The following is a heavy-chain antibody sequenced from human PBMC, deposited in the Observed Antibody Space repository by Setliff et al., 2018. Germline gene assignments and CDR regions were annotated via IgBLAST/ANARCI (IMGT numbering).Heavy chain of an antibody. D-gene: IGHD3-10*01. Sequence: ASVKVSCKGSGYTFTTYAMGWMRQAPGQRLEWMGWINTNTGNPSYAQGFTGRFVFSLDTSGSTAYLQISSLKPEDTAVYYCARASRFGTVKWRGDYYMDVWGKGTTVTVSS. CDR3: ARASRFGTVKWRGDYYMDV. CDR2: INTNTGNP. J-gene: IGHJ6*03. CDR1: GYTFTTYA. V-gene: IGHV7-4-1*02.